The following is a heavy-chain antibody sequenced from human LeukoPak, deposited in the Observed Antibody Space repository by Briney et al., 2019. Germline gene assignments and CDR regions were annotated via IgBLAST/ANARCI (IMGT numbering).Heavy chain of an antibody. D-gene: IGHD5-18*01. V-gene: IGHV3-21*01. CDR1: GFTFSSYS. Sequence: GGSLRLSCAASGFTFSSYSMNWVRQAPGKGLEWVSSISSSSSYTYYADSVKGRFTISRDKDKNSLYLQMNSLRAEDTAVYYCARGDTAMAYGGYYFDYWGQGTLVTVSS. CDR3: ARGDTAMAYGGYYFDY. CDR2: ISSSSSYT. J-gene: IGHJ4*02.